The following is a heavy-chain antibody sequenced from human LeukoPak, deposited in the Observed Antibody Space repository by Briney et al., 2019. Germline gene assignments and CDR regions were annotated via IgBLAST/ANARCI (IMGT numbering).Heavy chain of an antibody. CDR2: INHSGST. CDR1: GFTFSSYW. J-gene: IGHJ4*02. Sequence: PGGSLRLSCAASGFTFSSYWMSWVRQPPGKGLEWIGEINHSGSTNYNPSLKSRVTISVDTSKNQFSLRLSSVTAADTAVYYCARHLGYCSGGSCYSSAFFDYWGQGTLVTVSS. D-gene: IGHD2-15*01. V-gene: IGHV4-34*01. CDR3: ARHLGYCSGGSCYSSAFFDY.